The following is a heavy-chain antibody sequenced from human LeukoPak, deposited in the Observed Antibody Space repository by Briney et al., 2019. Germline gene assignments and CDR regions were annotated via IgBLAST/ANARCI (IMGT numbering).Heavy chain of an antibody. Sequence: SETLSLTCTVSGGSISSYYWSWIRQPPGKGLEWIGYIHYSGSTNYNPSLKSRVTISVDTSKNQFSLKLSSVTAADTAVYYCARDYGGNSGIYFGQGTLVTVSS. V-gene: IGHV4-59*08. D-gene: IGHD4-23*01. CDR1: GGSISSYY. CDR2: IHYSGST. J-gene: IGHJ4*02. CDR3: ARDYGGNSGIY.